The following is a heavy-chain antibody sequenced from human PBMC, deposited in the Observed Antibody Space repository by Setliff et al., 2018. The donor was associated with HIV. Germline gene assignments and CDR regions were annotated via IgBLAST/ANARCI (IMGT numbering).Heavy chain of an antibody. V-gene: IGHV1-2*02. Sequence: ASVKVSCKASGYTFTDYFLHWVRQAPGQGLEWMGYINPDTGDTNSAQKFQGRVTVTRDTSISSVYMELSRLRSEDTAVYYCAREAPDDHFDHWGQGTLVTVSS. CDR2: INPDTGDT. CDR3: AREAPDDHFDH. CDR1: GYTFTDYF. J-gene: IGHJ4*02. D-gene: IGHD1-1*01.